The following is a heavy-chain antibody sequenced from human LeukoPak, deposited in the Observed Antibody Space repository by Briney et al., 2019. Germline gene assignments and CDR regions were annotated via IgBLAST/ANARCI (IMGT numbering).Heavy chain of an antibody. CDR2: IYSGGST. CDR3: TRVDCSSTNCYDAFDI. Sequence: PGGSLRLSCAASGFTVSSNYMSWVRQAPGKGLEWVSLIYSGGSTYYADSVKGRFTISRDNSKNTLYLQMNSLRAEDTAVYYCTRVDCSSTNCYDAFDIWGQGTMVTVSS. CDR1: GFTVSSNY. V-gene: IGHV3-53*01. D-gene: IGHD2-2*01. J-gene: IGHJ3*02.